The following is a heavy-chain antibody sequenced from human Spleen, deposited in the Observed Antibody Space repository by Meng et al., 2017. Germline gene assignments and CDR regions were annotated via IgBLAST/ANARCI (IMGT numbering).Heavy chain of an antibody. Sequence: GGSLRLSCAASGFTFSNAWMSWVRQAPGKGLEWVARIKSKTDGGTVDYAAPVKCRFTISRDDSKNTLYLQMNSLKTEDTAVYYCTTDLMTIVVITKTDYWGQGTLVTVSS. V-gene: IGHV3-15*01. CDR3: TTDLMTIVVITKTDY. J-gene: IGHJ4*02. D-gene: IGHD4/OR15-4a*01. CDR2: IKSKTDGGTV. CDR1: GFTFSNAW.